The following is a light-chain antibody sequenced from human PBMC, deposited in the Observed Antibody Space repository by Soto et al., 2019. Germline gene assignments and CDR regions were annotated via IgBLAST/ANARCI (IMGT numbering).Light chain of an antibody. CDR1: QSISSW. Sequence: DIQMTQSPSTLSASVGDRVTIGCRASQSISSWFAWYQQKPGKAPKLLIYKESILETGVPSRFSGSGSATEFNLTISSLQPEDFASYYCQQYETFPLTFGGGTKVEIK. V-gene: IGKV1-5*03. CDR3: QQYETFPLT. J-gene: IGKJ4*01. CDR2: KES.